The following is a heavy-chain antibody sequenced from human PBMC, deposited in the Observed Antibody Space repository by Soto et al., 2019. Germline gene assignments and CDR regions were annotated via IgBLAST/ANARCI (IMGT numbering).Heavy chain of an antibody. CDR1: GDTFTNHV. CDR2: IISLFGTP. Sequence: QVQLVQSGDEVKKPGSSVKVSCKASGDTFTNHVFNWVRQAPGQGLEWMGGIISLFGTPNYSRRFQGRVTLTADESTATSSMELSRLRSDDTAVYYFARALRRGYDRVDYWGQGARVTVSS. J-gene: IGHJ4*02. D-gene: IGHD5-12*01. CDR3: ARALRRGYDRVDY. V-gene: IGHV1-69*12.